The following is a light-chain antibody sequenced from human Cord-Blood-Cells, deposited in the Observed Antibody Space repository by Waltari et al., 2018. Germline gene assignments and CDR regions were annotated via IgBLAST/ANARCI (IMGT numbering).Light chain of an antibody. CDR2: AAS. J-gene: IGKJ5*01. CDR1: KSISSY. CDR3: QQSDSTPIT. V-gene: IGKV1-39*01. Sequence: DIQMTQSPSSLSASVGDRVTITCRASKSISSYLNWYQQKPGKAPKLLIYAASSLKSGVPSRFSCSGSGTDFTLTISSLQPEDFATYYCQQSDSTPITFGQGTRLEIK.